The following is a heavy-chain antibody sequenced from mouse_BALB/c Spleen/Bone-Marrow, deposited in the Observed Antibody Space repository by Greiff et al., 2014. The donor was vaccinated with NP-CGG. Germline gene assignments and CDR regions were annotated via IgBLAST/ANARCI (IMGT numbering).Heavy chain of an antibody. CDR1: GYTFTSYW. CDR2: IYPSDSYT. J-gene: IGHJ2*01. Sequence: VQLQQSGAELVRPGASVKLSCKASGYTFTSYWINWVKQRPGQGLEWIGNIYPSDSYTNYNQKLKDKATLTVDKSSSTAYMQLSSPTSEDSAVYYCTRSGGYYFDYWGQGTTLTVSS. V-gene: IGHV1-69*02. CDR3: TRSGGYYFDY.